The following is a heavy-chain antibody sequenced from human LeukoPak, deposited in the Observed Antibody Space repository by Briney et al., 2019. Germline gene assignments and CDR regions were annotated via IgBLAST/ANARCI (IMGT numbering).Heavy chain of an antibody. CDR1: KFNFA. CDR3: AKVGYDSSGYYFFDY. D-gene: IGHD3-22*01. J-gene: IGHJ4*02. V-gene: IGHV3-23*01. Sequence: GGSLRLSCVASKFNFAMSWVRQTPGRGLEWVSSISGSGGSTYYADSVKGRFTISRDNSKNTLFLQMNSLRAEDTAVYYCAKVGYDSSGYYFFDYWGQGTLVTVSS. CDR2: ISGSGGST.